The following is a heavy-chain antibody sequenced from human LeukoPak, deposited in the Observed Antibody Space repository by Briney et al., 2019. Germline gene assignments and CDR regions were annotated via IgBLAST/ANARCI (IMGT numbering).Heavy chain of an antibody. CDR2: ISGSGGST. CDR1: GFTFSSYA. J-gene: IGHJ4*02. CDR3: ARHLSIAVAGFYFDY. V-gene: IGHV3-23*01. D-gene: IGHD6-19*01. Sequence: AGGSLRLSCEASGFTFSSYAMAWVRQAPGKGLEWVSAISGSGGSTYYADSVKGRFTISRDNSKNTLYLQMNSLRAEDTAVYYCARHLSIAVAGFYFDYWGQGTLVTVSS.